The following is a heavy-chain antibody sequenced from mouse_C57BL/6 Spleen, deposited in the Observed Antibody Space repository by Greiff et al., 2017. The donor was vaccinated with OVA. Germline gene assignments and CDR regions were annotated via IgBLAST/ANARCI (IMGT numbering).Heavy chain of an antibody. CDR3: ARGRFYYYGSSYSYYFDY. CDR2: IDPSDSYT. D-gene: IGHD1-1*01. Sequence: QVQLKESGAELVKPGASVKLSCKASGYTFTSYWMQWVKQRPGQGLEWIGEIDPSDSYTNYNQKFKGKATLTVDTSSSTAYMQLSSLTSEDSAVYYCARGRFYYYGSSYSYYFDYWGQGTTLTVSS. V-gene: IGHV1-50*01. J-gene: IGHJ2*01. CDR1: GYTFTSYW.